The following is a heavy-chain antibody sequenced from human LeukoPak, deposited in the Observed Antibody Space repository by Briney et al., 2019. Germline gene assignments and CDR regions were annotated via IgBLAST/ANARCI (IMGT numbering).Heavy chain of an antibody. Sequence: SETLSLTCAVYGGSFSGYYWSWIRQPPGKGLEWIGEINHSGSTNYNPSLKSRVTISVDTSKNQSSLKLSSVTAADTAVYYCARVRGDYGYDSSGYTYYYYMDVWGKGTTVTVSS. D-gene: IGHD3-22*01. CDR3: ARVRGDYGYDSSGYTYYYYMDV. CDR1: GGSFSGYY. V-gene: IGHV4-34*01. J-gene: IGHJ6*03. CDR2: INHSGST.